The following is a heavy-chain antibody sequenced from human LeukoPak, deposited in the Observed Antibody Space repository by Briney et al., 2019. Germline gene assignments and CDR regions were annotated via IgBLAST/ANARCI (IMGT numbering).Heavy chain of an antibody. CDR2: IDSSGSHI. CDR3: ARWWSTERNWFDP. CDR1: GFTFSSYA. Sequence: GGSLRLSCAASGFTFSSYAMSWVRQAPGKGLEWVSSIDSSGSHIYYTDSVKGRFTISRDNAKNSLYLQMNSLRAEDTAVYYCARWWSTERNWFDPWGQGTLVTVSS. J-gene: IGHJ5*02. V-gene: IGHV3-21*01. D-gene: IGHD2-15*01.